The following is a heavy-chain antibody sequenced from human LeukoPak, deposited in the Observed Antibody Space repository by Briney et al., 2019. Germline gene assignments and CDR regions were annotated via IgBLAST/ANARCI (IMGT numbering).Heavy chain of an antibody. J-gene: IGHJ4*02. CDR1: GFTFSSYS. CDR3: ARWIVGATKGGLYFDY. V-gene: IGHV3-21*04. CDR2: ISSSSSYI. Sequence: GGSLRLSCAASGFTFSSYSMNWVRQAPGKGLEWVSSISSSSSYIYYADSVKGRFTISRDNAKNSLYLQMNSLRAEDTAVYYCARWIVGATKGGLYFDYWGQGTLVTVSS. D-gene: IGHD1-26*01.